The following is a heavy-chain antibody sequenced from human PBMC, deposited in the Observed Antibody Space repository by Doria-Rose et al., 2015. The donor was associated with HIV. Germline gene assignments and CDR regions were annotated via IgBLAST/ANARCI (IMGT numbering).Heavy chain of an antibody. CDR3: ARIKSSRWYHKYYFDF. Sequence: SGPVLVKPTETLTLTCTVSGVSLSSPGMGVSWIRQPPGKALEWLANIFSDDERYYKTLLKSRVTISRGTSKSQVVLTMTDMDPVDTATYYCARIKSSRWYHKYYFDFWGQGTLVIVSA. V-gene: IGHV2-26*01. CDR2: IFSDDER. J-gene: IGHJ4*02. D-gene: IGHD6-13*01. CDR1: GVSLSSPGMG.